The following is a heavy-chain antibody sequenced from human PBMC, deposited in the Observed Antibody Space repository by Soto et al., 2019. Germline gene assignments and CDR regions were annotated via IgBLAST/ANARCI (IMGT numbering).Heavy chain of an antibody. CDR3: ARDQYCSSTSCPSGDYYYYGMDV. J-gene: IGHJ6*02. CDR2: IWYDGSNK. Sequence: PGGSLRLSCAASGFTFSSYGMHWVRQAPGKGLEWVAVIWYDGSNKYYADSVKGRFTISRDNSKNTLYLQMNSLRAEDTAVYYCARDQYCSSTSCPSGDYYYYGMDVWGQGTTVTGSS. D-gene: IGHD2-2*01. V-gene: IGHV3-33*01. CDR1: GFTFSSYG.